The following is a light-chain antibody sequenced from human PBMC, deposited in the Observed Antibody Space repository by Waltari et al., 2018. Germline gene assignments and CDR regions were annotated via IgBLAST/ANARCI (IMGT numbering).Light chain of an antibody. Sequence: DIQMTQSPSSLSASVGDRVTITCRASQSISSYLNWYQQKPGKAPKLLIYAASSLQSGVPSRFSGSGSGTDFTLTISSLQPEDFAIYYCQQYNNWPPEDTFGRGTKLEI. CDR3: QQYNNWPPEDT. CDR1: QSISSY. V-gene: IGKV1-39*01. CDR2: AAS. J-gene: IGKJ2*01.